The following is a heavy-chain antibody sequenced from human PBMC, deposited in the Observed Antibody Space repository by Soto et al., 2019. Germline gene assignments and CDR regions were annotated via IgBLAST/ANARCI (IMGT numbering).Heavy chain of an antibody. J-gene: IGHJ4*02. CDR1: GYTFTKYG. CDR2: ISAYNGNT. Sequence: QVQLVQSGAEVKKPGASVKVSCKASGYTFTKYGITLVRQAPGQGLEWMGWISAYNGNTNYAQKLQGRVTMTTYTSTSTAYMELRSLRSDDTAVYYCARTDSRPQDFDYWGQGTLVTVSS. V-gene: IGHV1-18*01. D-gene: IGHD6-13*01. CDR3: ARTDSRPQDFDY.